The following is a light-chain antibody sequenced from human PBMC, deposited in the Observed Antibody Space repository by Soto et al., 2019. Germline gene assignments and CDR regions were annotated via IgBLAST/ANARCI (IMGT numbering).Light chain of an antibody. CDR1: QGISSY. CDR3: QQYHSYPIT. J-gene: IGKJ5*01. CDR2: AAS. Sequence: DIQFTQSPSFLSSSVRERFTITCRASQGISSYLAWYQQKPGKAPKLLIYAASTLQSGVPSRFTGSGSGTEFTLTISSLQPADFASYYCQQYHSYPITFGQGTRLEIK. V-gene: IGKV1-9*01.